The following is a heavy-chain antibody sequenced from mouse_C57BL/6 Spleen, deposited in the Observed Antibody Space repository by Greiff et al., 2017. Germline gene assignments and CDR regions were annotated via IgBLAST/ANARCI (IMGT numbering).Heavy chain of an antibody. J-gene: IGHJ1*03. CDR2: IWSGGST. V-gene: IGHV2-2*01. D-gene: IGHD2-4*01. CDR3: ARNFDYPYWYFDV. Sequence: VQLKESGPGLVQPSQSLSITCTVSGFSLTSYGVHWVRQSPGRGLEWLGVIWSGGSTDYNAAFISRLSISKDNSKSQVFFKMNSLQADDTAIYYCARNFDYPYWYFDVWGTGTTVTVSS. CDR1: GFSLTSYG.